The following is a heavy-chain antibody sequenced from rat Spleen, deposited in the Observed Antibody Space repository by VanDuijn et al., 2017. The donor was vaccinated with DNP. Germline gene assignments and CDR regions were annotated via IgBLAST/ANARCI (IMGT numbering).Heavy chain of an antibody. V-gene: IGHV5S23*01. CDR2: ITNSGGTT. Sequence: EVQLVESGGGLVQPGRSPKLSCAASGFTFSNYYMAWVRQAPTNGLEWVASITNSGGTTYYRDSVKGRFTISRDNAKSTLYLQMDSLRSEDTATYYCTRDGGDWYFDFWGPGTMVTVSS. D-gene: IGHD1-1*01. J-gene: IGHJ1*01. CDR1: GFTFSNYY. CDR3: TRDGGDWYFDF.